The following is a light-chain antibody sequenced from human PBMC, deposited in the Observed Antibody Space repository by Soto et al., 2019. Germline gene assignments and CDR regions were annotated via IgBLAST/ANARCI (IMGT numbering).Light chain of an antibody. V-gene: IGKV1-8*01. CDR1: QGISSY. Sequence: AIRMTQSPSSFSASTGDRATITCRASQGISSYLAWYQQKPGKAPKLLIYAASTLQSGVPSRFSGSGSGTDFTLTISCLQSEDFATYYCQQYYSYRTFGPGTKVDIK. J-gene: IGKJ3*01. CDR2: AAS. CDR3: QQYYSYRT.